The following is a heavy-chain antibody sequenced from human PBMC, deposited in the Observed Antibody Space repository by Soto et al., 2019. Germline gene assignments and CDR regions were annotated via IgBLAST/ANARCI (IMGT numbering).Heavy chain of an antibody. CDR1: GFTFSSYG. D-gene: IGHD3-3*01. CDR2: IWYDGSSK. V-gene: IGHV3-33*06. J-gene: IGHJ4*02. Sequence: QVKLVESGGGVVQPGRSLRLSCAVSGFTFSSYGMHWVRQAPGKGLEWVALIWYDGSSKFYADSVKGRFTISRDNSKNTLSLEMSSLRAEDTDMYYCAKPSYDFWSGYYHPFDVWGQGTLVTVSS. CDR3: AKPSYDFWSGYYHPFDV.